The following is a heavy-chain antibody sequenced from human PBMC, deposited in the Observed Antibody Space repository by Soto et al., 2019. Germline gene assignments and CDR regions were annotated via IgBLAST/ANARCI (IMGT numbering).Heavy chain of an antibody. CDR1: GGSFSAYY. V-gene: IGHV4-34*02. Sequence: QVQLQQWGAGLLKPSETLSLTCAVYGGSFSAYYWSWIRQPRGKGLEWIGEVNHSGSTNSNPSLKSRVSIPLDTSKKQFSLKLSSVTAADTAVYYCARATAPVLRSLEWSTIIPLYFDLWGQGTLITVSS. J-gene: IGHJ4*02. D-gene: IGHD3-3*01. CDR2: VNHSGST. CDR3: ARATAPVLRSLEWSTIIPLYFDL.